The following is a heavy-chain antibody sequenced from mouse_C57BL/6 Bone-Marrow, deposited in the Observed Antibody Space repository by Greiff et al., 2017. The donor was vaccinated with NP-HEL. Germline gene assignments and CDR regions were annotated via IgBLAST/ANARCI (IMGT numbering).Heavy chain of an antibody. CDR3: ARQESYYCGSSSWFAD. CDR2: ISNLAYSI. Sequence: EVKLVESGGGLVQPGGSLKLSCAASGFTFSDYGMAWVRQAPRKGPEWVAFISNLAYSIYYADTVTGRFTISRENAKNTLYLEMSSLRSEDTAMYYCARQESYYCGSSSWFADWGQGTLVTVSA. V-gene: IGHV5-15*04. D-gene: IGHD1-1*01. CDR1: GFTFSDYG. J-gene: IGHJ3*01.